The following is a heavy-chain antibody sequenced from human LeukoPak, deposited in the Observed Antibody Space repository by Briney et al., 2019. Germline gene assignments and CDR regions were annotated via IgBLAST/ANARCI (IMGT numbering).Heavy chain of an antibody. Sequence: ASVKVSCKASGYSFTSYGINWVRQAPGQGLEWMGWISAYNGNTNYAQKLQGRVTMTTDTSTSTAYMELRSLRSDDTAVYYCARDDQIVVAGIVSYWGQGTLVTVSS. CDR2: ISAYNGNT. CDR1: GYSFTSYG. CDR3: ARDDQIVVAGIVSY. J-gene: IGHJ4*02. V-gene: IGHV1-18*01. D-gene: IGHD6-19*01.